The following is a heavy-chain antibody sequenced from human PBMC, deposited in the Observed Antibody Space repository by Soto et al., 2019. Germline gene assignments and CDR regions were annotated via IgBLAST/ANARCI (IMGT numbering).Heavy chain of an antibody. CDR3: ARDQHGAARPDDALDI. J-gene: IGHJ3*02. CDR1: GDTFSSSD. Sequence: GASVKVSCKASGDTFSSSDINWVRQATGQGLEWMGWMNPRSGNTGYAQKFQGRVTMTRDTSITTAYMELSSLRSEDTAVYYCARDQHGAARPDDALDIWGQGTMVTVSS. CDR2: MNPRSGNT. D-gene: IGHD2-15*01. V-gene: IGHV1-8*01.